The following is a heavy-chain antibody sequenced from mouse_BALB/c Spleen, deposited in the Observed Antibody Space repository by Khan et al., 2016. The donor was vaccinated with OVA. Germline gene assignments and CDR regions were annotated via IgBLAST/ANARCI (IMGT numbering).Heavy chain of an antibody. D-gene: IGHD2-4*01. CDR3: ARRGYDYGRGALFAY. Sequence: QVQLKQSGPGLVQPSQSLSITCTVSGFSLTNYSVHWVRQSPGKGLEWLGVIWSAGSTDYNAAFISRLTIRKDNSRSQVFFKRNSLQPNDTARDSVARRGYDYGRGALFAYWGQGTLVTVSA. CDR1: GFSLTNYS. J-gene: IGHJ3*01. V-gene: IGHV2-2*02. CDR2: IWSAGST.